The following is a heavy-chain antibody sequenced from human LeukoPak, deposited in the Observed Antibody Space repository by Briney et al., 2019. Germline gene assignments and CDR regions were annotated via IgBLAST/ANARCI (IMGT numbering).Heavy chain of an antibody. Sequence: GASVKISCKASGYTFTSYGISWVRQAPGQGLEWMGWISAYNGNTNYAQKLQGRVTMTTDTSTSTAYMELRSLRSDDTAVYYCARDGKWEHTFDAFDIWGQGTMVTVSS. CDR2: ISAYNGNT. V-gene: IGHV1-18*01. CDR1: GYTFTSYG. D-gene: IGHD1-26*01. J-gene: IGHJ3*02. CDR3: ARDGKWEHTFDAFDI.